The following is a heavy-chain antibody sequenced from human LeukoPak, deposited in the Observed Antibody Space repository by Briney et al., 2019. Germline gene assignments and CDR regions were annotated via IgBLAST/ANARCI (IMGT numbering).Heavy chain of an antibody. V-gene: IGHV4-30-4*01. CDR3: ARQGIVATPYYFDY. CDR2: IYYSGST. D-gene: IGHD5-12*01. Sequence: SETLSLTCTVSGGSISSGDYYWSWIRQPPGKGLEWIGYIYYSGSTYYNPSLKSRVTISVDTSKNQFSLKLSSVTAADTAVYYCARQGIVATPYYFDYWGQGTLVTVSS. J-gene: IGHJ4*02. CDR1: GGSISSGDYY.